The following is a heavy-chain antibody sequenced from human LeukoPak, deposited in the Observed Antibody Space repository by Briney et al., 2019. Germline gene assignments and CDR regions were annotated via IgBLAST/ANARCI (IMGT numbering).Heavy chain of an antibody. Sequence: PGGSLRLSRAASGFTFDDYAMHWDRQAPGKGLEWVSGISWNSGSMGYAVSVKGRFTISRDNAKNSLYLQISSLRTEDAALYYCAKDIYSSSSLAFDVWGQGTMVTVSS. V-gene: IGHV3-9*01. CDR2: ISWNSGSM. D-gene: IGHD6-6*01. CDR1: GFTFDDYA. J-gene: IGHJ3*01. CDR3: AKDIYSSSSLAFDV.